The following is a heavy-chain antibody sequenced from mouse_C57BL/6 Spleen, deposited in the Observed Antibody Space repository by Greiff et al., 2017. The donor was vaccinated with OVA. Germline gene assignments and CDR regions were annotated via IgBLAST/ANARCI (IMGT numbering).Heavy chain of an antibody. V-gene: IGHV5-4*01. Sequence: EVMLVESGGGLVKPGGSLKLSCAASGFTFSSYAMSWVRQTPEKRLEWVATISDGGSYTYYPDNVKGRFTISRDNAKNNLYLQMSHLKSEDTAMYYCARDGAYYGSSGFAYWGQGTLVTVSA. CDR1: GFTFSSYA. J-gene: IGHJ3*01. CDR3: ARDGAYYGSSGFAY. D-gene: IGHD1-1*01. CDR2: ISDGGSYT.